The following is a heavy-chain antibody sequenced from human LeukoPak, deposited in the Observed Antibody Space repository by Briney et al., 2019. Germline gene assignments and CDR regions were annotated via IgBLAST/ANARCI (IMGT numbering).Heavy chain of an antibody. D-gene: IGHD2-15*01. CDR2: ISAYNGNT. V-gene: IGHV1-18*01. J-gene: IGHJ4*02. CDR3: ARDSSPGTIDY. Sequence: GASVKVSCKASGGTFSSYAISWVRQAPGQGLEWMGWISAYNGNTNYAQKLQGRVTMTTDTSTSTAYMELRSLRSDDTAVYYCARDSSPGTIDYWGQGTLVTVSS. CDR1: GGTFSSYA.